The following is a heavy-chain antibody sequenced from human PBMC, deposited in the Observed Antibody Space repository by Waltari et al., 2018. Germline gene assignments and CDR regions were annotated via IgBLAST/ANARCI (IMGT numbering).Heavy chain of an antibody. Sequence: QVQLVQSGAEVKKPGSSVKVSCKASGGPFSSYAISWVRQAPGQGLAGMGGIIPILGIANYAQKFQGRVTITADESTSTAYMELSSLRSEDTAVYYCARGSHGWELLPKARGGRSFDYWGQGTLVTVSS. CDR1: GGPFSSYA. D-gene: IGHD1-26*01. CDR3: ARGSHGWELLPKARGGRSFDY. V-gene: IGHV1-69*04. J-gene: IGHJ4*02. CDR2: IIPILGIA.